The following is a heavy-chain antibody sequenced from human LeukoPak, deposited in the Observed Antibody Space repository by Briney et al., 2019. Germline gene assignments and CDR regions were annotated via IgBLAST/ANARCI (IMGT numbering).Heavy chain of an antibody. CDR1: GFTFSSYA. Sequence: GGSLRLSCAASGFTFSSYAMSWVRQAPGKGLEWVSAISGSGGSTYYADSVKGRFTISRDNSKNTLYLQMNSLKTEDTAVYYCTTDSIVVTYFDYWGQGTLVTVSS. D-gene: IGHD5-12*01. V-gene: IGHV3-23*01. CDR2: ISGSGGST. CDR3: TTDSIVVTYFDY. J-gene: IGHJ4*02.